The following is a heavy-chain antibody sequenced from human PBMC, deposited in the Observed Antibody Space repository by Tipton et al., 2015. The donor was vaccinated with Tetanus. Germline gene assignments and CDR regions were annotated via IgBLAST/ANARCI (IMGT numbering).Heavy chain of an antibody. CDR3: ARDPAVLRFLEWLPDWYFAL. Sequence: TLSLTCAVSGGSLSDYYWSWIRQSPGKGLEWIGEINEGGSTNYNPSLESRVSISVDTSKHRFSLKLSSVTAADTAVYYCARDPAVLRFLEWLPDWYFALWGRGTLVTVSS. J-gene: IGHJ2*01. D-gene: IGHD3-3*01. V-gene: IGHV4-34*01. CDR2: INEGGST. CDR1: GGSLSDYY.